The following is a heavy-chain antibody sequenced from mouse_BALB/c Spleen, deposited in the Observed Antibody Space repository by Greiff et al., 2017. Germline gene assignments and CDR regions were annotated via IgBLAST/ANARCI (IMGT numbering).Heavy chain of an antibody. V-gene: IGHV3-2*02. Sequence: EVKLMESGPGLVKPSQSLSLTCTVTGYSITSDYAWNWIRQFPGNKLEWMGYISYSGSTSYNPSLKSRISITRDTSKNQFFLQLNSVTTEDTATYYCAKGWDGAYWGQGTLVTVSA. CDR1: GYSITSDYA. CDR2: ISYSGST. CDR3: AKGWDGAY. D-gene: IGHD4-1*01. J-gene: IGHJ3*01.